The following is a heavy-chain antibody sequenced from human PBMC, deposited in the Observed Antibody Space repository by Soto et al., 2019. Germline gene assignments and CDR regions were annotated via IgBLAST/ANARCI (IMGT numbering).Heavy chain of an antibody. CDR2: IYYSGST. CDR3: ARVQGIADRRPPYYFDY. CDR1: GVAISSDVYY. D-gene: IGHD6-6*01. V-gene: IGHV4-30-4*01. Sequence: PSETLSLTCTVSGVAISSDVYYWSWIRQPPGKGLEWIGYIYYSGSTYYNPSLKSRVTISIDTSKNQFSLKVSSVTAADTAVYYCARVQGIADRRPPYYFDYWGQGTLVTVSS. J-gene: IGHJ4*02.